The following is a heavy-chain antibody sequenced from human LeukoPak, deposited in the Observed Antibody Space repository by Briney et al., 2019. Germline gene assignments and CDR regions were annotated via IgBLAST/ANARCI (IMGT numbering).Heavy chain of an antibody. Sequence: GGSLRLSCVVSGFTFSTYWMHWVRQAPGKGLVWVSRINGDGRETTYGDSVKGRFTISRDNAKNSLFLQMNALRAEDTAVYYCARDVRPDYWGQGILVTVST. CDR1: GFTFSTYW. J-gene: IGHJ4*02. CDR2: INGDGRET. D-gene: IGHD6-6*01. CDR3: ARDVRPDY. V-gene: IGHV3-74*01.